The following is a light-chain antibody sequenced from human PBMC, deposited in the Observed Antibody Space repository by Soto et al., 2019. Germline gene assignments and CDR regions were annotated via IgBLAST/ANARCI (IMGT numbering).Light chain of an antibody. CDR1: QNVGSNY. J-gene: IGKJ2*01. V-gene: IGKV3-20*01. CDR2: VAS. CDR3: QQYGTSPFT. Sequence: EIVLTQSPGTLSLSPGERATLSCRASQNVGSNYLAWYQQQPGQAPRLLFYVASSRATGIPDRFSGSGSGTDFTLTISSLEPEDFAVYYCQQYGTSPFTFGQGTKLE.